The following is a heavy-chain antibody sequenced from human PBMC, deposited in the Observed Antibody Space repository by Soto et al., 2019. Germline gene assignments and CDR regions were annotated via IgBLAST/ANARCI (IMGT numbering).Heavy chain of an antibody. J-gene: IGHJ4*02. Sequence: GGSLRLSCTGSGFSFGDYAMIWFRQAPGKGLEWVGFITSKRYGGTTEFAPSVKGRFLISRDDSKSIAYLEMNSLKAEDSAMYYCSRVPTSRSNLGNEVDYWGQGNLVTVSS. D-gene: IGHD1-26*01. CDR2: ITSKRYGGTT. CDR1: GFSFGDYA. CDR3: SRVPTSRSNLGNEVDY. V-gene: IGHV3-49*03.